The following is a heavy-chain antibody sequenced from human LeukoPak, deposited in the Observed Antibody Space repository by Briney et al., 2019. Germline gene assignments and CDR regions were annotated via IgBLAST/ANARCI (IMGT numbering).Heavy chain of an antibody. V-gene: IGHV3-15*01. CDR3: TTEGVVADPANYYYYGMDV. CDR2: IKSKTDGGTT. CDR1: GFTFSNAW. D-gene: IGHD2-15*01. Sequence: PGGSLRLSCAASGFTFSNAWMSWVRQAPGKGLEWVGRIKSKTDGGTTDYAAPVKGRFTISRDDSKNTLYLQMNSLKTEDTAVYYCTTEGVVADPANYYYYGMDVWGQGTTVTVSS. J-gene: IGHJ6*02.